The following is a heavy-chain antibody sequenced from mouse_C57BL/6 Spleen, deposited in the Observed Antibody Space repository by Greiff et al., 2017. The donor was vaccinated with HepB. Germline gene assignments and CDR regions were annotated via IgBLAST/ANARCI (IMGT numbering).Heavy chain of an antibody. D-gene: IGHD2-3*01. V-gene: IGHV1-82*01. CDR3: ARLDDGYFHFDY. CDR2: IYPGDGDT. J-gene: IGHJ2*01. Sequence: QVQLQQSGPELVKPGASVKISCKASGYAFSSSWMNWVKQRPGKGLEWIGRIYPGDGDTNYNGKFKGKATLTADKSSSTAYMQLSSLTSEDSAVYFCARLDDGYFHFDYWGQGTTLTVSS. CDR1: GYAFSSSW.